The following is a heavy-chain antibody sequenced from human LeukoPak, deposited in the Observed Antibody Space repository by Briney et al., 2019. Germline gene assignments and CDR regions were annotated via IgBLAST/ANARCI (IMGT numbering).Heavy chain of an antibody. CDR3: ARDVLSGFDY. CDR2: IYYSGST. D-gene: IGHD3-16*01. Sequence: PSETLSLTCTVSGGSISSFYWSWIRQPPGKGLEWIGYIYYSGSTNYNPSLKSRVTISVDTSKNQFSLKLSSVTAADTAVYYCARDVLSGFDYWGQGPLVTVSS. V-gene: IGHV4-59*01. J-gene: IGHJ4*02. CDR1: GGSISSFY.